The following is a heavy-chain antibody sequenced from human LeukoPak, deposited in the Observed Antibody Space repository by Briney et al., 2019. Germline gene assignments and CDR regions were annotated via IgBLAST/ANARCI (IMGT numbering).Heavy chain of an antibody. Sequence: GGTLRLSCAASGFTFSSYGMSWVRQAPGKGLEWVSAISGSGGSTYYADSVKGRFTISRDNSKNTLYLQMNSLRAEDTAVYYCAKDAAWFGDSYYYYMDVWGKGTTVTISS. CDR3: AKDAAWFGDSYYYYMDV. J-gene: IGHJ6*03. CDR1: GFTFSSYG. CDR2: ISGSGGST. D-gene: IGHD3-10*01. V-gene: IGHV3-23*01.